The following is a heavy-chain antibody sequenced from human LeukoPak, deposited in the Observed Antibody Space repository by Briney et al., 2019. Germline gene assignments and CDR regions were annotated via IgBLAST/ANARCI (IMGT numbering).Heavy chain of an antibody. D-gene: IGHD1-1*01. Sequence: SETLSLTCTVSGAPISSYYWSWIRQPAGKGLEWVGRIYTSGNTNYNSSLKSRVTMSVDTSKNHFSLKPNSVTAADTAVYYCARWDRTREYFPHWGQGTLVTVSS. V-gene: IGHV4-4*07. CDR2: IYTSGNT. CDR3: ARWDRTREYFPH. J-gene: IGHJ1*01. CDR1: GAPISSYY.